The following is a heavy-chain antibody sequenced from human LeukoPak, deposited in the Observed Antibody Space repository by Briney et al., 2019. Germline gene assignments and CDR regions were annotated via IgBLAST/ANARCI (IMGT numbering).Heavy chain of an antibody. CDR1: GGSISNSNYY. V-gene: IGHV4-39*01. CDR3: ARGVGDIVVVPAADIGFDY. Sequence: SETLSLTCTVSGGSISNSNYYWGWVRQPPGKGLEWIGTIYYNGATQYNPSLKSRVAISVDTSKNQFSLRLSSVTATDAAMYYCARGVGDIVVVPAADIGFDYWGQGTLVTVSS. CDR2: IYYNGAT. J-gene: IGHJ4*02. D-gene: IGHD2-2*01.